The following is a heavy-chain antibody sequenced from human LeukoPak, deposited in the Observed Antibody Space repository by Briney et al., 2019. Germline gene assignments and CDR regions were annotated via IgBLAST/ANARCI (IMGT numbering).Heavy chain of an antibody. CDR3: ARSEHSSSSFDY. Sequence: PGGSLRLSCAASGFTLSSYSMNWDRQAPGKGLEWVSYISSSSTHIYYADSVKGRFTISRDNARNSLYLQMNSLRAEDTAIYYCARSEHSSSSFDYWGQGTLVTVSS. J-gene: IGHJ4*02. CDR1: GFTLSSYS. V-gene: IGHV3-21*01. D-gene: IGHD6-6*01. CDR2: ISSSSTHI.